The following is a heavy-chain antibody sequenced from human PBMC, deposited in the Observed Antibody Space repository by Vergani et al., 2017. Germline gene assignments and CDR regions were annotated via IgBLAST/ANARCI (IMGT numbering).Heavy chain of an antibody. CDR1: GYTFTSYG. Sequence: QVQLVQSGAEVKKPGASVKVSCKASGYTFTSYGISWVRQAPGQGLEWMGWISAYNGNTNYAQKLQGRVTMTTDTSTSTAYMELRSLRSDDTAVYYCARDLGIAAAGTVHYYYYGMDVWGQGTTVTVSS. J-gene: IGHJ6*02. CDR3: ARDLGIAAAGTVHYYYYGMDV. CDR2: ISAYNGNT. D-gene: IGHD6-13*01. V-gene: IGHV1-18*01.